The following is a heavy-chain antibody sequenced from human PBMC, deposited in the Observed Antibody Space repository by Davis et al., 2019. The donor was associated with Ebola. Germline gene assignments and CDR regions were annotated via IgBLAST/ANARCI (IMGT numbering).Heavy chain of an antibody. CDR2: IWYDGSNK. CDR1: GFTFSSYG. Sequence: GESLKISCAASGFTFSSYGMHWVRQAPGKGLEWVAVIWYDGSNKYYADSVKGRFTISRDNSKNTLYLQMNSLRAEDTAVYYCARDGVQGVYYYYYGMDVWGQGTTVTVSS. V-gene: IGHV3-33*01. J-gene: IGHJ6*02. D-gene: IGHD3-10*01. CDR3: ARDGVQGVYYYYYGMDV.